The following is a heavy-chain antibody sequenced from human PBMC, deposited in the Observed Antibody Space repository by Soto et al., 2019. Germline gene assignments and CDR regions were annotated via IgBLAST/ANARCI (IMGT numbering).Heavy chain of an antibody. CDR1: EFTFSNYG. Sequence: QVQLVESGGGVVQPGRSLRLSCAASEFTFSNYGMHWVRQAPGKGLEWVAVILKDGSNSYHADSVKDRFTISRDNSKNTLYLQMNSLRAEDTAVYYCARDDEYSGNGMDVWGQGTTVTVS. V-gene: IGHV3-33*01. CDR2: ILKDGSNS. CDR3: ARDDEYSGNGMDV. J-gene: IGHJ6*02. D-gene: IGHD3-10*01.